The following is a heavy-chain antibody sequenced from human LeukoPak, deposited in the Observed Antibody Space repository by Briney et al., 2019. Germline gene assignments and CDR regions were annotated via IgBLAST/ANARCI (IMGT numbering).Heavy chain of an antibody. Sequence: ASVKVSCKASGGTFSSYAISWVRQAPGQGLEWMGIINPSGGSTSYAQKFQGRVTMTRDMSTSTVYMELSSLRSEDTAVYYCARDRIRRDGYLGGPPDYWGQGTLVTVSS. CDR1: GGTFSSYA. V-gene: IGHV1-46*01. CDR2: INPSGGST. CDR3: ARDRIRRDGYLGGPPDY. D-gene: IGHD5-24*01. J-gene: IGHJ4*02.